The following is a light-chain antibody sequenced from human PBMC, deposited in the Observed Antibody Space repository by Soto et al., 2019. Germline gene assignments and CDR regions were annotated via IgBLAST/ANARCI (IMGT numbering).Light chain of an antibody. Sequence: QSVLTQPASVSGSPGQSITFSCTGTSSDVGSYDYVSWHQQHPGKAPQLIIYDVNNRPSGVPSRFSGYKSGNTAFLIISGLQTEDEADYYCCADSTRGTHVVGTGTKLTVL. CDR3: CADSTRGTHV. V-gene: IGLV2-14*03. J-gene: IGLJ1*01. CDR1: SSDVGSYDY. CDR2: DVN.